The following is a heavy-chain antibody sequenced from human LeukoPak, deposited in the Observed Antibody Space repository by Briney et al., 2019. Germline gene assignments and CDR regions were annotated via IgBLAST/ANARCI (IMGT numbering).Heavy chain of an antibody. V-gene: IGHV3-23*01. D-gene: IGHD3-10*01. CDR1: GFTFSSYA. CDR2: ISGSGGST. J-gene: IGHJ5*02. CDR3: ARLRFGELGDWFDP. Sequence: GGALRLSCAASGFTFSSYAMSWVRQAPGKGLEWVSAISGSGGSTYYADSVKGRFTISRDNSKNTLYLQMNSPRAEDTAVYYCARLRFGELGDWFDPWGQGTLVTVSS.